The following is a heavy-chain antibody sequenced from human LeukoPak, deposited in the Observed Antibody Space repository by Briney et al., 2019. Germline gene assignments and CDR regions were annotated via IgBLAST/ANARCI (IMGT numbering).Heavy chain of an antibody. J-gene: IGHJ5*02. Sequence: ASVKVSCKASGYTFTSYYMHWVRQAPGQGLEWMGIINPSGGSTSYAQKFQGRVTMTRDTSTSTVYMELSSLRSEDTAVYYCARIATIIITTDDWFDPWGQGTLVTVSS. CDR1: GYTFTSYY. V-gene: IGHV1-46*01. CDR3: ARIATIIITTDDWFDP. D-gene: IGHD3-22*01. CDR2: INPSGGST.